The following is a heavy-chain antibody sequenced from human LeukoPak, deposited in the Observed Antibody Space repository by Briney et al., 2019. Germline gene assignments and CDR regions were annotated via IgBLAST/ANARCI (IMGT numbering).Heavy chain of an antibody. Sequence: GGSLRLSCAASGFTFSSYAMSWVRQAPGKGLEWVSSISGSGGSTYYADSVKGRFTISRDNSKSTLYLQMNSLRAEDTAVYYCAKGSVAVAGIFQSDYWGQGTLVTVSS. J-gene: IGHJ4*02. CDR2: ISGSGGST. CDR1: GFTFSSYA. D-gene: IGHD6-19*01. CDR3: AKGSVAVAGIFQSDY. V-gene: IGHV3-23*01.